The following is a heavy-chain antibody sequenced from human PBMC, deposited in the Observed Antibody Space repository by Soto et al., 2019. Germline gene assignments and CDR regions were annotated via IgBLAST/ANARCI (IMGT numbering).Heavy chain of an antibody. V-gene: IGHV4-34*01. CDR1: VGSFSGDY. D-gene: IGHD4-17*01. Sequence: SETLSLTCAVYVGSFSGDYWSWIRQPPGKGLEWIGEINHSGSTNYNPSLKSRVTISVDTSKNQISLMLTSVTAADTAVYYCARTSTGYGYGDFWGHGILVTVSS. CDR2: INHSGST. CDR3: ARTSTGYGYGDF. J-gene: IGHJ4*01.